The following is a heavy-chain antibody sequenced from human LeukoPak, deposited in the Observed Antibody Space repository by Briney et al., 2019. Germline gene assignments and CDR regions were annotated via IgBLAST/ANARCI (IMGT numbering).Heavy chain of an antibody. V-gene: IGHV3-23*01. CDR3: AREGHSGSSSFDY. Sequence: GGSLRLSCAASGFTFSSYAMSWVRQVPGKGLEWVSVISGSGDNTYYADSVKGRFTISRDNSKNTLYLQMNSLRAEDTAVYYCAREGHSGSSSFDYWGQGTLVTVSS. CDR1: GFTFSSYA. D-gene: IGHD6-13*01. CDR2: ISGSGDNT. J-gene: IGHJ4*02.